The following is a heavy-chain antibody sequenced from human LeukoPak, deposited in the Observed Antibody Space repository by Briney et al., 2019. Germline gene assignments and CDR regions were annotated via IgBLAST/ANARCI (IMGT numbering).Heavy chain of an antibody. CDR1: GFTFSSYE. CDR3: ARAPEYSSSY. Sequence: PGGSLRLSCAGSGFTFSSYEMNWGRQAPGKGLEWVSYISGSGYNIYYADSVKGRFTISRDNAKNSLYLQMDSLRAEDTAVYYCARAPEYSSSYWGQGTLVTVSS. J-gene: IGHJ4*02. CDR2: ISGSGYNI. D-gene: IGHD6-6*01. V-gene: IGHV3-48*03.